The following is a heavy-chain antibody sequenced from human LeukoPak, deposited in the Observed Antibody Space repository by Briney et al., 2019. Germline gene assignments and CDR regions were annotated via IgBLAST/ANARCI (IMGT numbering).Heavy chain of an antibody. Sequence: PSDTLSLTCTVSGGSISSSSYYWGWIRQSPGKGLEWIGSIHHGGSTYYNPSLQSRVTISVDTSKNQFSLKVPSVTAADSAVYYCARDETLTALFDYWGQGTLATVSS. CDR3: ARDETLTALFDY. CDR1: GGSISSSSYY. J-gene: IGHJ4*02. CDR2: IHHGGST. V-gene: IGHV4-39*07.